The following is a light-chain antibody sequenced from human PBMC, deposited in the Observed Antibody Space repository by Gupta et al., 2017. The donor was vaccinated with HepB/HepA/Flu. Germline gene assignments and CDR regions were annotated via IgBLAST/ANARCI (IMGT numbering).Light chain of an antibody. Sequence: QLVLTQSPSASSSLAASFTLTCTLSRGHSSYAIAWHQQQPEKGPRYLMNVNSDGSHTKGDGIHDRFSGSSSGAERYLTISSLQAEDEADYYCQTWGSGIGYAFGTGTKVTVL. CDR2: VNSDGSH. CDR3: QTWGSGIGYA. V-gene: IGLV4-69*01. CDR1: RGHSSYA. J-gene: IGLJ1*01.